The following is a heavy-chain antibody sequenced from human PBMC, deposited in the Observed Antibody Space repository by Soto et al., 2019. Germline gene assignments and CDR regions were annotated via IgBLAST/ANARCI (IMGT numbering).Heavy chain of an antibody. J-gene: IGHJ4*02. D-gene: IGHD1-1*01. CDR2: IKTDGSFT. CDR3: TRDNNWALDY. V-gene: IGHV3-74*01. CDR1: GFTFSKHW. Sequence: EVQLVESGGGLVQPGGSLRLSCEASGFTFSKHWLHWVRQAPGKGLVWVSHIKTDGSFTREPDSVKGRVTISRVNARNTLYLQMNSLRAEDTAVYYCTRDNNWALDYWGQGPLVTVSS.